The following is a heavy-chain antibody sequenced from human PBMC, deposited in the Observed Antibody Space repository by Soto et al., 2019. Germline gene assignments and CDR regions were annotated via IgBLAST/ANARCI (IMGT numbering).Heavy chain of an antibody. J-gene: IGHJ4*02. CDR2: IRSKANSYAT. Sequence: GGSLRRSCAASGFTFSVSAMRWVRQASGKGLEWVGRIRSKANSYATAYAASVKGRFTVSRDDSNNTAYLQLSSLKTEDTAVYYCTSEGAGFDYWGQGTLVTVSS. CDR3: TSEGAGFDY. D-gene: IGHD1-26*01. CDR1: GFTFSVSA. V-gene: IGHV3-73*01.